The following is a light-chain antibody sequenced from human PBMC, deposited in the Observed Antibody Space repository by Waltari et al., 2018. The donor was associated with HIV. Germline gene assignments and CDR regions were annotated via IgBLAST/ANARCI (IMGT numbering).Light chain of an antibody. V-gene: IGLV1-47*01. J-gene: IGLJ1*01. Sequence: QSVLTQPPSASGTPGQRVTISCSGSSSNIGSKYVYWYQKLPGSAPKLLIYRNNQRPSGVPDRFSGSKSGTSASLAISGLRSEDEADYYCQVWDTTILYVFGTGTKLTVL. CDR2: RNN. CDR3: QVWDTTILYV. CDR1: SSNIGSKY.